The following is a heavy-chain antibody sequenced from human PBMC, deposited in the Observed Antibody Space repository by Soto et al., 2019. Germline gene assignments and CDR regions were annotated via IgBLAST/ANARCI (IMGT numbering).Heavy chain of an antibody. J-gene: IGHJ3*02. CDR3: ARSWEVGATAAFDI. V-gene: IGHV1-69*02. Sequence: SVKVSCKASGGTFSSYTISWVRQAPGQGLEWMGRIIPILGIANYAQKFQGRVTITADKSTSTAYMELSSLRSEDTAVYYCARSWEVGATAAFDIWGQGTMVTVS. CDR1: GGTFSSYT. D-gene: IGHD1-26*01. CDR2: IIPILGIA.